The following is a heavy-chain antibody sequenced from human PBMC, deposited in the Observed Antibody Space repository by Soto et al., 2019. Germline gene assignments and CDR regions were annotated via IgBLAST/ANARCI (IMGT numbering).Heavy chain of an antibody. D-gene: IGHD2-2*01. CDR2: FDPEDGET. V-gene: IGHV1-24*01. CDR1: GYTLSKLS. CDR3: AAASASTLTTSFYFNAAMAV. Sequence: QVQLVQSGAEVRKPGASVKVSCKVSGYTLSKLSMFWVRQAPGKGLEWMGGFDPEDGETVYAQNCQGIVTMTDGTSTVTADMELRSLRTEDTAVYYCAAASASTLTTSFYFNAAMAVWGQGNAVSASS. J-gene: IGHJ6*02.